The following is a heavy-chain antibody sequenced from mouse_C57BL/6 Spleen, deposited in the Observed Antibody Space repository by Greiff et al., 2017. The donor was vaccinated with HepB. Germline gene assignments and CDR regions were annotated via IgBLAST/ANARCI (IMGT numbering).Heavy chain of an antibody. Sequence: EVQLQQSGPELVKPGASVKISCKASGYTFTDYYMNWVKQSHGKSLEWIGDINPNNGGTSYNQKFKGKATLTVDKSSSTAYMELRSLTSEDSAVYYCARGNYVLYAMDYWGQGTSVTVSS. J-gene: IGHJ4*01. CDR3: ARGNYVLYAMDY. V-gene: IGHV1-26*01. D-gene: IGHD2-1*01. CDR2: INPNNGGT. CDR1: GYTFTDYY.